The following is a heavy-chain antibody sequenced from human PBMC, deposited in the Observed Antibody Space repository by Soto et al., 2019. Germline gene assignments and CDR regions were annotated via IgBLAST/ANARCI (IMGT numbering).Heavy chain of an antibody. J-gene: IGHJ4*02. CDR2: ISYDGSNT. Sequence: PGGSLRLSCAASGFTFSSYGMHWVRQAPGKGLEWVALISYDGSNTFSADSVKGRFTISRDNSRNTLYLQTNSLGPEDTAVYYCVKGRGGSAEFDSWGQGTLVTVSS. V-gene: IGHV3-30*18. CDR3: VKGRGGSAEFDS. CDR1: GFTFSSYG. D-gene: IGHD3-10*01.